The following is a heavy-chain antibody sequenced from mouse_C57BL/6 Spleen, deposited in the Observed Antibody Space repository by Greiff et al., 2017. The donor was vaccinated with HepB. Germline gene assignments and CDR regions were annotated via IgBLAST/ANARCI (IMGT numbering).Heavy chain of an antibody. D-gene: IGHD3-2*02. Sequence: EVQLVESGGGLVKPGGSLKLSCAASGFTFSDYGMHWVSQAPEKGLEWVAYISSGSGTTYYADTVKGRSTMSRDNATSTLFLQMTSLRSEDTAVYYCAGAAQATYWFAYWGQGTLVTVSA. CDR3: AGAAQATYWFAY. V-gene: IGHV5-17*01. CDR1: GFTFSDYG. J-gene: IGHJ3*01. CDR2: ISSGSGTT.